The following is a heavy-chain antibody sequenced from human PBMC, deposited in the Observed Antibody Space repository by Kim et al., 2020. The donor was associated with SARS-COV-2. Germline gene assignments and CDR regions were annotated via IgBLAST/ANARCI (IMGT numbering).Heavy chain of an antibody. D-gene: IGHD6-13*01. V-gene: IGHV7-4-1*02. Sequence: ASVKVSCKASGYTFTSYAMNWVRQAPGQGLEWMGWINTNTGNPTYAQGFTGRFVFSLDTSVSTAYLQISSLKAEDTAVYYCAREGGAAAGILDYYYYGMDVWGQGTTVTVSS. CDR3: AREGGAAAGILDYYYYGMDV. CDR1: GYTFTSYA. CDR2: INTNTGNP. J-gene: IGHJ6*02.